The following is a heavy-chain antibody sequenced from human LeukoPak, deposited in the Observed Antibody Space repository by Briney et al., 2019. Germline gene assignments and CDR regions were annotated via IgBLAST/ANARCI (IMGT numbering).Heavy chain of an antibody. CDR2: ITSSTNTI. V-gene: IGHV3-48*02. J-gene: IGHJ4*02. CDR1: GFTFSSYS. Sequence: GGCLRLSCAASGFTFSSYSMNWVRQAPGKGLEWVSYITSSTNTIYYADSVKGRFTISRDNAKNSLYLQMNSLRDEDTAVYYCARDAIGGFDYWGEGTLVPLSS. D-gene: IGHD3-10*01. CDR3: ARDAIGGFDY.